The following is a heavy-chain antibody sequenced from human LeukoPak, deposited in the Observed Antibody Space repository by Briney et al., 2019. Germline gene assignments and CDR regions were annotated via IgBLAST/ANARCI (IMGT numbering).Heavy chain of an antibody. J-gene: IGHJ6*03. CDR2: IVVGSGNT. CDR1: GFTFTSSA. Sequence: AASVKVSCKASGFTFTSSAMQWVRQARGQRLEWIGWIVVGSGNTNYAQKFQERVTITRDMSTSTAYMELSSLRSEDTAVYYCAAGYYDSSGLRYYYMDVWGKGTTVTVSS. D-gene: IGHD3-22*01. V-gene: IGHV1-58*02. CDR3: AAGYYDSSGLRYYYMDV.